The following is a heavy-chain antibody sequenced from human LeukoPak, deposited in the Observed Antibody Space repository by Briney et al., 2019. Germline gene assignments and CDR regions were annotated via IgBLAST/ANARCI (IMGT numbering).Heavy chain of an antibody. CDR2: ISGNGGST. J-gene: IGHJ4*02. V-gene: IGHV3-23*01. CDR1: GFTFSSYA. Sequence: TGGSLRLSCAASGFTFSSYAMSWVRQAPGKGLEWVSAISGNGGSTYYADSVEGRFTISRDNSKNTLYLQMNSLRAEDTAVYYCAKSLGYSYGTSYYFDYWGQGTLVTVSS. D-gene: IGHD5-18*01. CDR3: AKSLGYSYGTSYYFDY.